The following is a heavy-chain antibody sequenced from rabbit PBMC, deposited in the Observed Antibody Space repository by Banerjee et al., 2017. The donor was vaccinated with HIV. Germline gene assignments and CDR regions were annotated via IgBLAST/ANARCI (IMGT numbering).Heavy chain of an antibody. D-gene: IGHD1-1*01. CDR1: GFDFSSYY. CDR3: VRAPYASSSGYYPL. V-gene: IGHV1S7*01. J-gene: IGHJ4*01. CDR2: IDPDFGIT. Sequence: QLVESGGGLVQPGGSLKLSCKASGFDFSSYYMSWVRQAPGKGLEWIGYIDPDFGITNYANSVKGRFTISRDNAQNTVSLQMNSLTAADTATYFCVRAPYASSSGYYPLWGPGTLVTVS.